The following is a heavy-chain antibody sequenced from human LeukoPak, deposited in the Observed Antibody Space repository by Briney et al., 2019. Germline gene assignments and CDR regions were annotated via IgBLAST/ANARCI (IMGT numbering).Heavy chain of an antibody. J-gene: IGHJ5*02. CDR1: GFTFSDYH. V-gene: IGHV3-11*06. CDR3: ARFDGSGSREVFDP. CDR2: ISSSSSYT. D-gene: IGHD3-10*01. Sequence: GGSLRLSCAASGFTFSDYHMSWIRQAPGKGLEWVSYISSSSSYTNYADSVKGRFTISRDNAKNSLYLQMNSLRAEDTAVYYCARFDGSGSREVFDPWGQGTLVPVSS.